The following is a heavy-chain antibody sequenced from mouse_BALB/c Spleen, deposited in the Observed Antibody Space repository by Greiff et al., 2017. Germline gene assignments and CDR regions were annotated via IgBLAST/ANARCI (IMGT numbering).Heavy chain of an antibody. CDR3: ARRSGTNYFDY. V-gene: IGHV5-4*02. D-gene: IGHD4-1*01. Sequence: EVMLVESGGGLVKPGGSLKLSCAASGFTFSDYYMYWVRQTPEKRLEWVATISDGGSYTYYPDSVKGRFTISRDNAKNNLYLQMSSLKSEDTAMYYCARRSGTNYFDYWGQGTTLTVSS. CDR2: ISDGGSYT. CDR1: GFTFSDYY. J-gene: IGHJ2*01.